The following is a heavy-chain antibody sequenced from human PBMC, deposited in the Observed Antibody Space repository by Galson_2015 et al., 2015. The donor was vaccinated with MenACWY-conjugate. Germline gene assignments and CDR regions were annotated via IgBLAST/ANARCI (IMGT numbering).Heavy chain of an antibody. Sequence: ETLSLTCTVSGGSLSSSSYYWGWIRQPPGKGLEWIGSIYYSGSTYYNTSLKSRVTISVDTSKNQFSLKLSSVTAADTAVYYCARVLGVPRHIDYWVQGTLVTVSS. V-gene: IGHV4-39*07. D-gene: IGHD3-16*01. CDR3: ARVLGVPRHIDY. CDR1: GGSLSSSSYY. CDR2: IYYSGST. J-gene: IGHJ4*02.